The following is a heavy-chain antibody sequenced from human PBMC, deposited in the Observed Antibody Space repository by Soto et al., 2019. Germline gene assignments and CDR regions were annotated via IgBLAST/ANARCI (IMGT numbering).Heavy chain of an antibody. Sequence: PSETLSLTCAVYGGSFSAYYWSWVRQPPGKGLEWIGEIIHSDSTKYNPSLKCRVTISVDTSKNQFSLKLNSVTAADTAVYYCARQRPTDGRGEVASYYGMDVWGQGTPVTVSS. CDR2: IIHSDST. CDR1: GGSFSAYY. V-gene: IGHV4-34*12. CDR3: ARQRPTDGRGEVASYYGMDV. D-gene: IGHD3-16*01. J-gene: IGHJ6*02.